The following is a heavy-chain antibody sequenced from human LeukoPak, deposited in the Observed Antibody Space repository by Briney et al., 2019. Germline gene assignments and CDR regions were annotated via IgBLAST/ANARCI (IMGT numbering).Heavy chain of an antibody. J-gene: IGHJ5*02. Sequence: ASVKVSCKVSGYTLTELSMHWVRQAPGKGLEWMGGFDPEDGETIYAQKFQGRVTMTEDTSTDTAYMDLSSLRSEDTAVYYCATYNWNDLRETWFDRWGQGTLVTVSS. CDR3: ATYNWNDLRETWFDR. D-gene: IGHD1-1*01. V-gene: IGHV1-24*01. CDR2: FDPEDGET. CDR1: GYTLTELS.